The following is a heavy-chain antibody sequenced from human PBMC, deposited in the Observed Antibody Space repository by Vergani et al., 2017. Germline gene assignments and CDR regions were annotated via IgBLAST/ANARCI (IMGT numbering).Heavy chain of an antibody. D-gene: IGHD4-17*01. J-gene: IGHJ4*02. V-gene: IGHV3-33*01. CDR1: GFTFSSYG. Sequence: QVQLVESGGGVVQPGRSLRLSCAASGFTFSSYGMHWVRQAPGKGLEWVAVIWYDGSNKYYADSVKGRFTISRDNSKNTLYLQMNSLRAEDTAVYYCARDRDDGDYPYFDYWGQGTLVTVSS. CDR3: ARDRDDGDYPYFDY. CDR2: IWYDGSNK.